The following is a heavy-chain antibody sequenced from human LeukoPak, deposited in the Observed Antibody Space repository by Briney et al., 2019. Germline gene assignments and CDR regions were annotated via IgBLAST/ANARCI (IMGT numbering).Heavy chain of an antibody. Sequence: SETLSLTCAVYGGSFSGYYWSWIRQPPGKGLEWIGEINHSGGTNYNPSLKSRVTISVDTSKNQFSLKLSSVTAADTAVYYCARGNSSSWPLDYWGQGTLVTVSS. V-gene: IGHV4-34*01. CDR3: ARGNSSSWPLDY. CDR1: GGSFSGYY. D-gene: IGHD6-13*01. J-gene: IGHJ4*02. CDR2: INHSGGT.